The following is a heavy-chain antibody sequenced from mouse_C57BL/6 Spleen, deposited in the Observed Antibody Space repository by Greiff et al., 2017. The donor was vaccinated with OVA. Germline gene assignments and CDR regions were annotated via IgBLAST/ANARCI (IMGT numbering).Heavy chain of an antibody. V-gene: IGHV1-64*01. D-gene: IGHD2-1*01. J-gene: IGHJ1*03. CDR2: IHPNSGST. Sequence: QVQLQQPGAELVKPGASVKLSCKASGYTFTSYWMHWVKQRPGQGLEWIGMIHPNSGSTNYNEKFKSKATLTVDKSSSTAYMRLSSLTSEDSAVYYCAREDYGNPWYFDVWGTGTTVTVSS. CDR1: GYTFTSYW. CDR3: AREDYGNPWYFDV.